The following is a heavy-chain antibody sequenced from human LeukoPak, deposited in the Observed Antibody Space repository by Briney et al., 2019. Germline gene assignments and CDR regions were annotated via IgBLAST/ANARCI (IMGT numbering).Heavy chain of an antibody. V-gene: IGHV4-38-2*02. J-gene: IGHJ4*02. CDR3: ARESSRTFDY. Sequence: PSETLSLTCTVSGYSISSGYYWGWIRQPPGKGLEWIGSIYHSGSTYYNPSLKSRVTISVDTSKNQFSLKLSSVTAADTAVYYCARESSRTFDYWGQGTLVTVSS. CDR1: GYSISSGYY. CDR2: IYHSGST.